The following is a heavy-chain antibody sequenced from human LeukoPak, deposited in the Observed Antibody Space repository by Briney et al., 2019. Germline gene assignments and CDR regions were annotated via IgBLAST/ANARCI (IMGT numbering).Heavy chain of an antibody. D-gene: IGHD5-12*01. V-gene: IGHV1-8*01. CDR2: MNPNSGNT. J-gene: IGHJ4*02. CDR1: GYTFTSYD. CDR3: ARGKRGYSGYGRVYYFDY. Sequence: ASVKVSCKASGYTFTSYDINWVRQATGQGPEWMGWMNPNSGNTGYAQKFQGRVTMTRNTSISTAYMELSSLRSEDTAVYYCARGKRGYSGYGRVYYFDYWGQGALVTVSS.